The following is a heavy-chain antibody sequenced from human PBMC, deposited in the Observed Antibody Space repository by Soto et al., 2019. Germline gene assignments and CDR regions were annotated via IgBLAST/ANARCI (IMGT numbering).Heavy chain of an antibody. CDR3: ARDQRYSGYDFDFDY. J-gene: IGHJ4*02. CDR1: GYTFTSYG. V-gene: IGHV1-18*04. Sequence: ASVKVSCKASGYTFTSYGISWVRQAPGQGLEWMGWIRPYNGNTNNAQKLQGRVTMTTDTSTSTAYMELRSLRSDDTAVYYCARDQRYSGYDFDFDYWGQGTQVTVSS. D-gene: IGHD5-12*01. CDR2: IRPYNGNT.